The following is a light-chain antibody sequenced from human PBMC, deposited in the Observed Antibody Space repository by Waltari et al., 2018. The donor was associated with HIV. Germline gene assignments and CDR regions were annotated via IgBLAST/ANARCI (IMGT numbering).Light chain of an antibody. Sequence: DIVMTQSPDSLAVSLGERATINCKSSQSVLCSSNNKNYLAWYQQKPGQPPKLLIYWESTRESGVPDRFSGSGSGTDFTLTISSLQAEDVAVYYCQQYYSTPRTFGQGTKVEIK. J-gene: IGKJ1*01. CDR3: QQYYSTPRT. CDR1: QSVLCSSNNKNY. V-gene: IGKV4-1*01. CDR2: WES.